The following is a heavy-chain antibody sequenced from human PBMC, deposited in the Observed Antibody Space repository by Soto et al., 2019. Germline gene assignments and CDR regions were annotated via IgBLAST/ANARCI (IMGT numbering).Heavy chain of an antibody. Sequence: QVQLQQWGAGLLKPSETLSLTCAVYGGSFSGYYWSWIRQPPGKGLEWIGEINHSGSTNYNPSLKSRVTISVDTSKNQFSLRLSSVTAADTAVYYCARGFRSGVFGYWGQGTLVTVSS. CDR3: ARGFRSGVFGY. CDR1: GGSFSGYY. J-gene: IGHJ4*02. CDR2: INHSGST. D-gene: IGHD6-25*01. V-gene: IGHV4-34*01.